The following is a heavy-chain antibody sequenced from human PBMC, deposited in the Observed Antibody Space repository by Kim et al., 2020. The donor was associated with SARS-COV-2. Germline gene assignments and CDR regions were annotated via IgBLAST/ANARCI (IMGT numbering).Heavy chain of an antibody. J-gene: IGHJ4*02. D-gene: IGHD3-22*01. CDR3: ASGNYDSSGYYMFGSY. Sequence: GGSLRLSCAASGFTVSSNYMSWVRQAPGKGLEWVSVIYSGGSTYYADSVKGRFTISRDNSKNTLYLQMNSLRAEDTAVYYCASGNYDSSGYYMFGSYWGQGTLVTVSS. CDR1: GFTVSSNY. V-gene: IGHV3-53*01. CDR2: IYSGGST.